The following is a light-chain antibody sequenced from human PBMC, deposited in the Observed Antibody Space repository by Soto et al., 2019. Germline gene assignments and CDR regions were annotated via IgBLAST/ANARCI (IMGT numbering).Light chain of an antibody. CDR1: QSISRG. J-gene: IGKJ1*01. Sequence: DIQMTQSPSTLSSSVGDRFTFTCRASQSISRGLAWYQQKPGKAPNLLIYDASTLESGVPSRFSGSGSGTEFTLTISCLHPDDFATYYCQHYSSVWAFGQGTKVDI. CDR2: DAS. CDR3: QHYSSVWA. V-gene: IGKV1-5*01.